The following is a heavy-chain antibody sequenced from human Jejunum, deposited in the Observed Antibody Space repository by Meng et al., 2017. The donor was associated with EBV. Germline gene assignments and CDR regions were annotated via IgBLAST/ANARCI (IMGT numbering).Heavy chain of an antibody. D-gene: IGHD5-18*01. CDR2: VYRNGGT. CDR3: ARWAFIYSYGFAH. V-gene: IGHV4-4*02. Sequence: QLQLQESGVGLVKPAGXLVLTGAVSGASITERNSWSWGRQTPGKGLEWIGEVYRNGGTNYNQSLKSRVTISVDKSKNEISLKLRCVTAADTAVYYCARWAFIYSYGFAHWGQGTLVTVSS. CDR1: GASITERNS. J-gene: IGHJ4*02.